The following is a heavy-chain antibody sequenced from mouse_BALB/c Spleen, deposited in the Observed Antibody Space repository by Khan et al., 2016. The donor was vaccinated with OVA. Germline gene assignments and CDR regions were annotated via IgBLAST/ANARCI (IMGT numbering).Heavy chain of an antibody. V-gene: IGHV1-20*02. CDR2: INPHIGET. J-gene: IGHJ2*01. CDR3: ARIYGSDFDY. CDR1: GYSFTGYF. Sequence: VHVKQSGPELVKPGASVKISCKASGYSFTGYFMNWVMQSHGKSLEWIGRINPHIGETFYNPKFKGKATLTADESSSTAHMELRSLASEDSAVYYCARIYGSDFDYWGQGTTLTVSS. D-gene: IGHD1-1*01.